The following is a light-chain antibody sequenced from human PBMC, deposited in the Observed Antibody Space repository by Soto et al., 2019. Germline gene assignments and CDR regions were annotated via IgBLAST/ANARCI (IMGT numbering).Light chain of an antibody. Sequence: DLQMPQSPSTLSASVGASVTITCRASQSINIWLAWYQQKPGRAPNILIYLASTLASGVPSRFRGSGSGTDFTLTISRLQPDYFATYDCQQYNDYWTLGQGTKVDIK. CDR2: LAS. J-gene: IGKJ1*01. V-gene: IGKV1-5*03. CDR3: QQYNDYWT. CDR1: QSINIW.